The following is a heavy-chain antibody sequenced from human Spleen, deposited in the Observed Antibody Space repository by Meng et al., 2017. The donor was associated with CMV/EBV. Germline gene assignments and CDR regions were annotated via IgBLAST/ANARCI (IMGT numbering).Heavy chain of an antibody. CDR1: GGSFRGYY. J-gene: IGHJ5*02. V-gene: IGHV4-34*01. D-gene: IGHD3-3*01. CDR2: INHRGST. CDR3: ARGAYYDFWSSYKRFDP. Sequence: YGGSFRGYYWTWLRRPPGKGLGWIGEINHRGSTNYSPSLKSRLTISVDTSKNQFSLKLSSVTAADTAMYYCARGAYYDFWSSYKRFDPWGQGTLVTVSS.